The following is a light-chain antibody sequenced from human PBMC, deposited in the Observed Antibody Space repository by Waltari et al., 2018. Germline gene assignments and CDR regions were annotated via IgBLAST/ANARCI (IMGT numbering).Light chain of an antibody. CDR2: AVS. CDR1: SRDTGGYEY. CDR3: SSFTSSTTGI. Sequence: SALTQPDSVSASPGQSITISCRVFSRDTGGYEYVSWYQQHPGKAPKVIIHAVSNRPSGVSTRFSGSKSGSSASLTISGLQAEDEADYYCSSFTSSTTGIFGGGTKLTVL. V-gene: IGLV2-14*01. J-gene: IGLJ2*01.